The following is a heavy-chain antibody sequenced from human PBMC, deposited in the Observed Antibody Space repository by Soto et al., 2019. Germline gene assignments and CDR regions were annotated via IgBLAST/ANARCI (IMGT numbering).Heavy chain of an antibody. CDR2: IIPIFGTA. D-gene: IGHD2-2*01. CDR1: GGTFSSYA. Sequence: SVKVSCKASGGTFSSYAISWVRQAPGQGLEWMGGIIPIFGTANYAQKFQGRVTITADKSTSTAYMELSSLRSEDTAVYYCARATRERYCSSTSCYSWFDPWGQGTLVTAPQ. J-gene: IGHJ5*02. V-gene: IGHV1-69*06. CDR3: ARATRERYCSSTSCYSWFDP.